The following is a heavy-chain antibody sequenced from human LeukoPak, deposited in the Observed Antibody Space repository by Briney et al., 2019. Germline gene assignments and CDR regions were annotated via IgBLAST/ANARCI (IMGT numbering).Heavy chain of an antibody. V-gene: IGHV3-33*01. J-gene: IGHJ4*02. CDR2: IWYDGSNK. CDR3: AREKLSFFDSSGYFDY. CDR1: GFTFSSYG. D-gene: IGHD3-22*01. Sequence: PGGSLRLSCAASGFTFSSYGMHCVRQAPGKGLEWVAVIWYDGSNKYYADSVKGRFTISRDNSKNSLYLQMSRLRAEDTAVYYCAREKLSFFDSSGYFDYWGQGTLVTVSS.